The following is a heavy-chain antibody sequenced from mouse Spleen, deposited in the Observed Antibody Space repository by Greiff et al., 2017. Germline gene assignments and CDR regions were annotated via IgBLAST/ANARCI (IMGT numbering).Heavy chain of an antibody. Sequence: QVQLQQSGAELVKPGASVKLSCKASGYTFTSYWMHWVKQRPGQGLEWIGMIHPNSGSTNYNEKFKSKATLTVDKSSSTAYMQLSSLTSEDSAVYYCARSDYGGFAYWGQGTLVTVSA. J-gene: IGHJ3*01. CDR1: GYTFTSYW. V-gene: IGHV1-64*01. CDR3: ARSDYGGFAY. CDR2: IHPNSGST. D-gene: IGHD2-4*01.